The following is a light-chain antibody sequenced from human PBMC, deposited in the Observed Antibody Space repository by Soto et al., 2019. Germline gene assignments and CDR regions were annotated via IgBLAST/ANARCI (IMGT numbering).Light chain of an antibody. J-gene: IGKJ1*01. V-gene: IGKV1-5*03. CDR3: QQYDSYSLRT. Sequence: DIQMTQSPSTLSASVGARVTITCRASQTITTSLAWYQQKPGKAPKLLIYKASSLESGVPSRFSGSRSGTEFTLTISSLQPDDFATYYCQQYDSYSLRTFGQGTRVEI. CDR1: QTITTS. CDR2: KAS.